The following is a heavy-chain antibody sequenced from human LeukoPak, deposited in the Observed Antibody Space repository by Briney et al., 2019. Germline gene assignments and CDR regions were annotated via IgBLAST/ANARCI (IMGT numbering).Heavy chain of an antibody. J-gene: IGHJ4*02. CDR2: INHNGNVN. D-gene: IGHD1-26*01. CDR1: GFTFSSYW. Sequence: SGGSLRLSCAASGFTFSSYWMNWARQAPGKGLEWVASINHNGNVNYYVDSVKGRFTISRDNAKNSLYLQMSNLRAEDTAVYFCARGSCHDYWGQGTLVTVSS. CDR3: ARGSCHDY. V-gene: IGHV3-7*03.